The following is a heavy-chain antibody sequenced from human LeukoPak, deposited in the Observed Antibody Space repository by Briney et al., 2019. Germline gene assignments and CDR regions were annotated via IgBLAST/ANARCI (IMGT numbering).Heavy chain of an antibody. V-gene: IGHV3-73*01. CDR3: TSRYYGSGIYRDY. J-gene: IGHJ4*02. CDR1: GFTFSGSA. D-gene: IGHD3-10*01. Sequence: GGSLRLSCAASGFTFSGSAMHWVRQASGKGLEWVGRIGRAANTDATVYAASVKGRFTTSRDDSKNTAHLQMNSLKTEDTAVYYCTSRYYGSGIYRDYWGQGTLVTVSS. CDR2: IGRAANTDAT.